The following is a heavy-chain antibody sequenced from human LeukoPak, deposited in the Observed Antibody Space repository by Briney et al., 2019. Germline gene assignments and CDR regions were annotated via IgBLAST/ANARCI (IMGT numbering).Heavy chain of an antibody. V-gene: IGHV1-3*01. Sequence: ASVKVSCKASGYNFTSYARHWVRQAPGQRLEWMGWINAGNGNTKYSQKFQGRVTITRDTSASTAYMELSSLRSEDTAVYYCARLPFGEFSGYYFDYWGQGTLVTVSS. CDR1: GYNFTSYA. D-gene: IGHD3-10*01. J-gene: IGHJ4*02. CDR3: ARLPFGEFSGYYFDY. CDR2: INAGNGNT.